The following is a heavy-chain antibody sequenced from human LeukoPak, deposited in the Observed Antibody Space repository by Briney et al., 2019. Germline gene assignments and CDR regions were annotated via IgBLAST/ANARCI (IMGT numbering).Heavy chain of an antibody. CDR3: AMGGYSYNS. Sequence: TSETLSLTCTVSGGSISSSSYYWGWIRQPPGKGLEWIGSIYYSGSTYYNPSLKSRVTISVDASKNQFSLKLTSVTAADTAVYYCAMGGYSYNSWGQGTLVTVSS. V-gene: IGHV4-39*07. CDR2: IYYSGST. D-gene: IGHD5-18*01. J-gene: IGHJ5*02. CDR1: GGSISSSSYY.